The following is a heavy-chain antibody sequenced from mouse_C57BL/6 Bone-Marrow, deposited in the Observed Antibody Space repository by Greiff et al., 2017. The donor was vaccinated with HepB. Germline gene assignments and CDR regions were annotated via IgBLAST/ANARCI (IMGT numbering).Heavy chain of an antibody. V-gene: IGHV1-69*01. CDR2: IDPSDSYT. J-gene: IGHJ2*01. CDR1: GYTFTSYW. Sequence: VQLQQSGAELVMPGASVKLSCKASGYTFTSYWMHWVKQRPGQGLEWIGEIDPSDSYTNYNQKFKGKSTLTVDKSSSTAYMQLSSLTSEDSAVYYCARKRGNYFDYWGQGTTLTVSS. CDR3: ARKRGNYFDY. D-gene: IGHD2-14*01.